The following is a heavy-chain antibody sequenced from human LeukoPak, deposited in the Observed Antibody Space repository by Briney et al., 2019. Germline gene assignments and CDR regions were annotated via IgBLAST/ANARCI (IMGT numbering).Heavy chain of an antibody. D-gene: IGHD2-15*01. CDR1: GFSLSIYD. J-gene: IGHJ5*02. CDR2: TGLSSSYI. CDR3: ARERSYCSGATCSLDL. V-gene: IGHV3-21*01. Sequence: GGSLRLSCAASGFSLSIYDTVWVRQAPGKGLEWIASTGLSSSYIGYADSVKGRFTISRDNGENSVYLQMNSLRAEDTAVYFCARERSYCSGATCSLDLWGQGTLVTVSS.